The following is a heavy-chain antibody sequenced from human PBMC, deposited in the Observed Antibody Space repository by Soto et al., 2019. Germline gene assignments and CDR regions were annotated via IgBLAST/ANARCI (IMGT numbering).Heavy chain of an antibody. CDR3: ARGTPYHRNDDWFDT. CDR1: GGSISDYY. J-gene: IGHJ5*02. Sequence: SETLSLTCTVSGGSISDYYWNWIRQPPGKGLEWIGFIHYTGNTNYNPSLKSRVAISVDTSKNQFSVKLTSVTAADTAVYYCARGTPYHRNDDWFDTWGQGTLVTVSS. CDR2: IHYTGNT. V-gene: IGHV4-59*01.